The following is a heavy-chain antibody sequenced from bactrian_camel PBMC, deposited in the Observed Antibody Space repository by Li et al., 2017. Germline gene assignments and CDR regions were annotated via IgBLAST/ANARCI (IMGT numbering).Heavy chain of an antibody. Sequence: HVQLVESGGDSVQVGGSLRLSCVVSTSTFSGNCVAWFRQVPGKEREGIASIYTGAGTTYYADSVKGRFTISQDDAKNTLYLQLNSLKTEDTAMYYCAMYLGMRGSDYNPRGQGTQVTVS. D-gene: IGHD2*01. CDR2: IYTGAGTT. V-gene: IGHV3S1*01. J-gene: IGHJ4*01. CDR1: TSTFSGNC. CDR3: AMYLGMRGSDYNP.